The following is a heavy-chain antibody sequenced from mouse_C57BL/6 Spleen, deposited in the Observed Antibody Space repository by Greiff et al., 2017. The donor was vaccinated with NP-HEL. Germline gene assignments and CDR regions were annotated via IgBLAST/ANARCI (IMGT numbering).Heavy chain of an antibody. J-gene: IGHJ4*01. Sequence: VKLVESGPGLVQPSQSLSITCTVSGFSLTSYGVHWVRQSPGKGLEWLGVIWSGGSTDYNAAFISRLSISKDNSKSQVFFKMNSLQADDTAIYYCARRGYDYDRGYAMDYWGQGTSVTVSS. CDR3: ARRGYDYDRGYAMDY. V-gene: IGHV2-2*01. CDR2: IWSGGST. D-gene: IGHD2-4*01. CDR1: GFSLTSYG.